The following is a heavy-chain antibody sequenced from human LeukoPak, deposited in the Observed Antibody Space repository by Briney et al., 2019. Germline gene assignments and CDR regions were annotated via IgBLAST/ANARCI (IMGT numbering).Heavy chain of an antibody. CDR3: AKDLPGITIFGALDY. V-gene: IGHV3-74*01. D-gene: IGHD3-3*01. Sequence: GGSLRLSCAASGFTFSSHWMHWVRQAPGKGLVWVSRINGDGSFTIYGDSVKGRFTVSRDNAKNTLYLQMSSLRAEDTAVYYCAKDLPGITIFGALDYWGQGTLVTVSS. CDR1: GFTFSSHW. J-gene: IGHJ4*02. CDR2: INGDGSFT.